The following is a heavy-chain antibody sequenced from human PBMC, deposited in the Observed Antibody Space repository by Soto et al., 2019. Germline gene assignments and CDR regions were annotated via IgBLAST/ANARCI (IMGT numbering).Heavy chain of an antibody. D-gene: IGHD2-2*01. CDR1: GFTFSSCA. V-gene: IGHV3-30*04. J-gene: IGHJ6*02. CDR2: ISYVGRKK. CDR3: ARDLRYYASMDV. Sequence: QVQLVESGGGVVQPGRSLSLYCAASGFTFSSCAMHWVRQAPGKGLEWVAVISYVGRKKDYAESVNGRFTISRDNSKNTLYVQMNSLRAEDTAVYYCARDLRYYASMDVWGQGTTVTVSS.